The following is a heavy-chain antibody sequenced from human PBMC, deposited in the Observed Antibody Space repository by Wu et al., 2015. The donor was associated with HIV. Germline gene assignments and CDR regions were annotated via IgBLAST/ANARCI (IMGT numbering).Heavy chain of an antibody. V-gene: IGHV1-69*05. CDR2: IIPIFGTA. CDR3: ARLVVLGSGSYYGGMDV. J-gene: IGHJ6*01. Sequence: QVQLVQSGAEVKKPGSSVKVSCKASGGTFSSYAISWVRQAPGQGLEWMGGIIPIFGTANYAQKFQGRVTITTDESTSTAYMELSSLRSEDTAVYYCARLVVLGSGSYYGGMDVWGPRGPRVTVSS. CDR1: GGTFSSYA. D-gene: IGHD3-10*01.